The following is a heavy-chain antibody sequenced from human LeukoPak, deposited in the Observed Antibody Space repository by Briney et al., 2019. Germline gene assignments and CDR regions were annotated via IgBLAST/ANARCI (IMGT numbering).Heavy chain of an antibody. D-gene: IGHD3-16*01. CDR2: IKQDGSEK. CDR1: GFTFSNYW. CDR3: TRARGGDY. J-gene: IGHJ4*02. V-gene: IGHV3-7*01. Sequence: GGSLRLSCVASGFTFSNYWMNWVRQAPGKGLEWVANIKQDGSEKYYVDSVKGRFTISRDNAKNSLYLQMNSLRAEDTAFYYCTRARGGDYWGQGTLVTVSP.